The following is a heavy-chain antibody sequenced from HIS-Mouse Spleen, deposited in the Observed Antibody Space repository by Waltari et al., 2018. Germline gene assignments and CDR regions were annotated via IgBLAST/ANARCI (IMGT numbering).Heavy chain of an antibody. J-gene: IGHJ4*02. Sequence: EVQLVESGGGLVQPGGSLRLSCAASGVTFSNAWLSCARQAPRKGLEWVGRIKSKTDGGTTDYAAPVKGRFTISRDDSKNTLYLQMNSLKTEDTAVYYCTPEAAAPRLWGQGTLVTVSS. V-gene: IGHV3-15*01. CDR1: GVTFSNAW. D-gene: IGHD6-13*01. CDR2: IKSKTDGGTT. CDR3: TPEAAAPRL.